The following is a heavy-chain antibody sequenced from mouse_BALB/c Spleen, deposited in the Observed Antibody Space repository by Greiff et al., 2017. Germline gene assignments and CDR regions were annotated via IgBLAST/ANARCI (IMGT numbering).Heavy chain of an antibody. V-gene: IGHV3-2*02. Sequence: EVKLMESGPGLVKPSQSLSLTCTVTGYSITSDYAWNWIRQFPGNKLEWMGYISYSGSTSYNPSLKSRISITRDTSKNQFFLQLNSVTTEDTATYYCAREERLRRGFAYWGQGTLVTVSA. CDR2: ISYSGST. CDR3: AREERLRRGFAY. D-gene: IGHD2-4*01. CDR1: GYSITSDYA. J-gene: IGHJ3*01.